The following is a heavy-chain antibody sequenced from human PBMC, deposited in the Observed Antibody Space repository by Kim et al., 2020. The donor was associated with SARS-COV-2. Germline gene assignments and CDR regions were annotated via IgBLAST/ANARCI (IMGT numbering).Heavy chain of an antibody. Sequence: SRVTISVDTSKNQFSRKLSSVTAADTAVYYCARHVIPSYYDFWSGYYFDYWGQGTLVTVSS. D-gene: IGHD3-3*01. J-gene: IGHJ4*02. CDR3: ARHVIPSYYDFWSGYYFDY. V-gene: IGHV4-39*01.